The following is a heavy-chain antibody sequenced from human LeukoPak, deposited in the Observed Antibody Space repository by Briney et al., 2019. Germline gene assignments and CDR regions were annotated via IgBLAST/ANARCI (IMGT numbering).Heavy chain of an antibody. J-gene: IGHJ4*02. CDR2: ISAYNGNT. CDR3: ALYMSSYYDSSGYLAIDY. D-gene: IGHD3-22*01. CDR1: GYTFTSYG. V-gene: IGHV1-18*01. Sequence: GASVKASCKASGYTFTSYGISWVRQAPGQGLEWMGWISAYNGNTNYAQKLQGRVTMTTDTSTSTAYMELRSLRSDDTAVYYCALYMSSYYDSSGYLAIDYWGQGTLVTVSS.